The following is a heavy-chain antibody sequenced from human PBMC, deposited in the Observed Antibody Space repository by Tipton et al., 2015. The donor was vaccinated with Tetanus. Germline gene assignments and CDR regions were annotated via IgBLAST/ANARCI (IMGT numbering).Heavy chain of an antibody. V-gene: IGHV3-48*02. CDR1: GFNFDSHS. J-gene: IGHJ4*02. D-gene: IGHD5-12*01. CDR3: AKDNGRSGYDYDDY. CDR2: ISPSGVV. Sequence: SLRLSCAASGFNFDSHSMNWVRQAPGKGLEWVAYISPSGVVRYADAVKGRFTISRDSAKKSVFLHMENLRDEDTAVYYCAKDNGRSGYDYDDYWGQGTLVTVSS.